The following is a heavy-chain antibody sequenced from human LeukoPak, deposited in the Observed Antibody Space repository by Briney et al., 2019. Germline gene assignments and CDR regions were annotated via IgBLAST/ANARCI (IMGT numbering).Heavy chain of an antibody. Sequence: ASVKVSCKASGYTFTSYDISWVRQAPGQGLEWMGRIIPILGIANYAQKFQGRVTITADKSTSTAYMELSSLRSEDTAVYYCARDYYDSSGYISTDAFDIWGQGTMVTVSS. J-gene: IGHJ3*02. V-gene: IGHV1-69*04. CDR2: IIPILGIA. D-gene: IGHD3-22*01. CDR1: GYTFTSYD. CDR3: ARDYYDSSGYISTDAFDI.